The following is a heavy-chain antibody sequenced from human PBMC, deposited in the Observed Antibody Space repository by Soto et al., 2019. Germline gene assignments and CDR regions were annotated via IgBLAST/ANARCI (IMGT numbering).Heavy chain of an antibody. J-gene: IGHJ6*02. D-gene: IGHD2-15*01. CDR2: INTYNGNT. Sequence: ASVKVSCKASGYTFTNYGISWVRQAPGQGLEWMGWINTYNGNTNHAQKLQGRVTMTTDTSTSTAYMELRSLRSDDTAVYYCAREGSYKNYYYYGMDFWGQGSTVIVSS. V-gene: IGHV1-18*01. CDR3: AREGSYKNYYYYGMDF. CDR1: GYTFTNYG.